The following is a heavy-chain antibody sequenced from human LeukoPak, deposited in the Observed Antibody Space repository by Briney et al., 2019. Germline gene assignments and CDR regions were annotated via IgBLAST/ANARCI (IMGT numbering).Heavy chain of an antibody. V-gene: IGHV1-2*02. CDR1: GYTFTGYY. Sequence: ASVKVSCKAPGYTFTGYYMHWVRQAPGQGLEWMGWINPNSGGTNYAQKFQGRVTMTRDTSISTAYMELSRLRSDDTAVYYCARDLVAVAGTPLWYFDYWGQGTLVTVSS. CDR3: ARDLVAVAGTPLWYFDY. D-gene: IGHD6-19*01. CDR2: INPNSGGT. J-gene: IGHJ4*02.